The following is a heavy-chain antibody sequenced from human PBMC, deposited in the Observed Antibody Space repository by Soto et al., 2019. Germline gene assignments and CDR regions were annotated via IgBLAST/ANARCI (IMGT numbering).Heavy chain of an antibody. Sequence: GGSLSRSCAASGFTFSMFAMSWVRQSPGNGLEWVSTISGSGGGTYYADAVKGRFSISRDNSMGTLFLQMKILRGEDTAIYYCAEEGSLGSTVYLGYWRQGTRVSVSS. D-gene: IGHD7-27*01. J-gene: IGHJ4*02. V-gene: IGHV3-23*01. CDR3: AEEGSLGSTVYLGY. CDR2: ISGSGGGT. CDR1: GFTFSMFA.